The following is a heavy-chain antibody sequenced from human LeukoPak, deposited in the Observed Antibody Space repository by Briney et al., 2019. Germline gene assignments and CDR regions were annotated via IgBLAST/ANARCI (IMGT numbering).Heavy chain of an antibody. D-gene: IGHD4-17*01. CDR3: AKSGTTVTTPDY. J-gene: IGHJ4*02. V-gene: IGHV4-34*01. CDR1: GGSFSGYY. Sequence: SETLSLTCAVYGGSFSGYYWSWIRQPPGKGLEWIGEINHSGSTNYNPSLKSRVTISVDTSNNQFSLKLSSVTAADTAVYYCAKSGTTVTTPDYWGQGTLVTVSS. CDR2: INHSGST.